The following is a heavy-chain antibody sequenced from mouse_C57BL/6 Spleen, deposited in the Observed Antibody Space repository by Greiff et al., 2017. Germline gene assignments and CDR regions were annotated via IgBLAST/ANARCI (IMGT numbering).Heavy chain of an antibody. CDR2: ISGGGGNT. CDR3: ARPGFITTVVADWYFDV. V-gene: IGHV5-9*01. D-gene: IGHD1-1*01. Sequence: EVKVVESGGGLVKPGGSLKLSCAASEFTFSSYTMSWVRQTPEKRLEWVATISGGGGNTYYPDSVKGRFTISRDNAKNTLYLQMSSLRSEDTALYYCARPGFITTVVADWYFDVWGTGTTVTVSS. J-gene: IGHJ1*03. CDR1: EFTFSSYT.